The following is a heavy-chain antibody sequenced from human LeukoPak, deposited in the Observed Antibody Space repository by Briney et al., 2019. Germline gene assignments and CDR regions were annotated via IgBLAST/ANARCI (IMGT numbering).Heavy chain of an antibody. J-gene: IGHJ4*02. CDR2: ISAYDGNT. CDR3: ARAYYFGSGSYSFFDY. D-gene: IGHD3-10*01. V-gene: IGHV1-18*01. CDR1: GYTFTNYG. Sequence: ASVKVSCKASGYTFTNYGINWVRQASGQGLEWMGRISAYDGNTNSAQKFQGRVTMTTDTSSSTAYMDLRSLRSDDTAMYYRARAYYFGSGSYSFFDYWGQGTLVTVSS.